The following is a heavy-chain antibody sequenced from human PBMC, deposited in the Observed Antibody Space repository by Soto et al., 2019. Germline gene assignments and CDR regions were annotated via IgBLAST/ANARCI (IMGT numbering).Heavy chain of an antibody. Sequence: PSETLSLTCTVSGGSVTSYYWSWIRQSPGKGLEWIGYIYRSGSTNYNASLKSRVTISVDTSKNQISLKLTSVTAADTAVYYCARDQGIAVAVFEYWGQGTLVTVSS. D-gene: IGHD6-19*01. CDR3: ARDQGIAVAVFEY. J-gene: IGHJ4*02. V-gene: IGHV4-59*02. CDR2: IYRSGST. CDR1: GGSVTSYY.